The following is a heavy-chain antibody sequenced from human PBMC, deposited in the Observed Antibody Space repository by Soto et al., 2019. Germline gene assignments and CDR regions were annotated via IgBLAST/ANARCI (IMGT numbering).Heavy chain of an antibody. CDR2: ISAYNGNT. CDR1: GYTFTNYG. J-gene: IGHJ6*02. V-gene: IGHV1-18*01. Sequence: QVQLVQSGAEVKKPGASVKVSCKASGYTFTNYGISWARQAPGQGLEWMGWISAYNGNTNYAQKLQGRVTMTTDTSTSTAYMELRSLRSDDTAVYYCASYHLNSYYYGMDVWGQGTTVTVSS. CDR3: ASYHLNSYYYGMDV.